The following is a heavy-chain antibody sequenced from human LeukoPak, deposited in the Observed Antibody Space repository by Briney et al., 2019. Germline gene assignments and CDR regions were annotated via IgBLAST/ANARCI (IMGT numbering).Heavy chain of an antibody. CDR1: GGTFSSYA. CDR2: IIPIFGTA. Sequence: GASVKVSCKASGGTFSSYAISWVRQAPGQGLEWMGGIIPIFGTANYAQKFQGRVTITAEESTSTAYLELSSLRSEATAVYYCASTVLELPPKPSYFDYWGQGTLVTVSS. J-gene: IGHJ4*02. V-gene: IGHV1-69*13. CDR3: ASTVLELPPKPSYFDY. D-gene: IGHD1-7*01.